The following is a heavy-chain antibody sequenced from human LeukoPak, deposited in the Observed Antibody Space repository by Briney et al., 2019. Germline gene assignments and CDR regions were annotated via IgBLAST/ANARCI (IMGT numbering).Heavy chain of an antibody. V-gene: IGHV3-23*01. CDR2: ISGNGAST. CDR1: GFTFSSYA. Sequence: GGSLRLPCAASGFTFSSYAMSWVRQAPGKGLEWVSSISGNGASTYYADSVKGRFTISRDNSKNTLYLQMNSLRAEDTAVYYCANLHYDILTGYIYYFDYWGQGTLVTVSS. D-gene: IGHD3-9*01. CDR3: ANLHYDILTGYIYYFDY. J-gene: IGHJ4*02.